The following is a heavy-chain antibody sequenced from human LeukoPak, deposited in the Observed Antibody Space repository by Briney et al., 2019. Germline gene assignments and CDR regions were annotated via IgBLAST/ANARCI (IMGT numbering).Heavy chain of an antibody. CDR1: GYTFTGYY. CDR2: INPNSGGT. V-gene: IGHV1-2*02. Sequence: GASVKVSCKASGYTFTGYYMHWGRQAPGQGLEWMGWINPNSGGTNYAQKFQGRVTMTRATSISTAYMELSRLRSDDTAVYYCARDPYPEYYDSSGSRERWFDPWGQGTLVTVSS. J-gene: IGHJ5*02. CDR3: ARDPYPEYYDSSGSRERWFDP. D-gene: IGHD3-22*01.